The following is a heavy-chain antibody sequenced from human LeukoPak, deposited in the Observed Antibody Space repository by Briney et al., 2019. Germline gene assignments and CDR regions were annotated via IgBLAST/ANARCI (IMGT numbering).Heavy chain of an antibody. Sequence: PSETLSLTCTVSGGSISSYYWSWIRQPPGKGLEWIGYIYYSGSTNYNPSLKSRVTMSVDTSNNQFSLNLSSVTAADTAVYYCARQIIASGKNYYGMDVWGQGTTVTVSS. CDR3: ARQIIASGKNYYGMDV. CDR1: GGSISSYY. J-gene: IGHJ6*02. V-gene: IGHV4-59*08. CDR2: IYYSGST. D-gene: IGHD3-3*02.